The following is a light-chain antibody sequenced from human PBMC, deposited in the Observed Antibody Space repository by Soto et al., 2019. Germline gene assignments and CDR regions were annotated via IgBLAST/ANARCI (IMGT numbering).Light chain of an antibody. V-gene: IGKV3-15*01. Sequence: EKVMTQSAATLSVSPGERATRSCRASQSVSSNLAWYQQKPGQAPRLLIYGASTRATGIPARFSGSGSGTEFTLTISSLQSEDFAVYYCQQYNNWPPYTFGQGTKVDIK. J-gene: IGKJ2*01. CDR2: GAS. CDR3: QQYNNWPPYT. CDR1: QSVSSN.